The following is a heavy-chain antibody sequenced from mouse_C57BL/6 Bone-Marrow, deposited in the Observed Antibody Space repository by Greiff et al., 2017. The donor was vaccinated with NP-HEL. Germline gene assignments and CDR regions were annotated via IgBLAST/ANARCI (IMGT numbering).Heavy chain of an antibody. CDR2: ISDGGSYT. CDR1: GFTFSSYA. Sequence: EVKVEESGGGLVKPGGSLKLSCAASGFTFSSYAMSWVRQTPEKRLEWVATISDGGSYTYYPDNVKGRFTISRDNAKNNLYLQMSHLKSEDTAMYYCARDPLGDYWGQGTTLTVSS. V-gene: IGHV5-4*01. CDR3: ARDPLGDY. D-gene: IGHD4-1*01. J-gene: IGHJ2*01.